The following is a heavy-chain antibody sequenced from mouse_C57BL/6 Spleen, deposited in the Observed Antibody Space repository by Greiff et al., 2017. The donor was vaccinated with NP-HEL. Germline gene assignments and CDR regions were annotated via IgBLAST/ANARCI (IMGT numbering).Heavy chain of an antibody. CDR1: GYTFTRYG. J-gene: IGHJ4*01. D-gene: IGHD4-1*01. Sequence: VQLQQSGAELVRPGSSVKMSCKTSGYTFTRYGINWVKPRPGPGLEWIGYISIGNGYTEYNEKFKGKATLTSDTSSSTAYMQLSSLTSEDSASEYCARSVDNWSDYYAMDYWGKGTSVTGAS. CDR2: ISIGNGYT. V-gene: IGHV1-58*01. CDR3: ARSVDNWSDYYAMDY.